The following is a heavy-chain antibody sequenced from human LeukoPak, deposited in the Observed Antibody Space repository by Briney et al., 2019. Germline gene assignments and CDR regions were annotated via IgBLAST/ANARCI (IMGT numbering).Heavy chain of an antibody. V-gene: IGHV4-4*09. CDR3: VALSFGGGGLGA. D-gene: IGHD3/OR15-3a*01. J-gene: IGHJ5*02. CDR1: GGSISSYY. Sequence: SETLSLTCTVSGGSISSYYWSWIRQPPGKGLEWIGSTQGSGSTYYNPSLKSRITLSEDTSKNQFSLSLTSVTDADTGVYFCVALSFGGGGLGAWGQGTLVTVSS. CDR2: TQGSGST.